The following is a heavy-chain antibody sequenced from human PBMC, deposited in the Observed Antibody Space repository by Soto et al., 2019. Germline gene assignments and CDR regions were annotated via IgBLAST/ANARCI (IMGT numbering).Heavy chain of an antibody. CDR3: ARDTVRQQLGLRAFDY. J-gene: IGHJ4*02. CDR1: GGSFSGYY. V-gene: IGHV4-34*01. CDR2: INHSGST. Sequence: SETLSLTCAVYGGSFSGYYWSWIRQPPGKGLEWIGEINHSGSTNYNPSLKSRVTISVDTSKNQFSLKLSSVTAADTAVYYCARDTVRQQLGLRAFDYWGQGTRVTVSS. D-gene: IGHD6-13*01.